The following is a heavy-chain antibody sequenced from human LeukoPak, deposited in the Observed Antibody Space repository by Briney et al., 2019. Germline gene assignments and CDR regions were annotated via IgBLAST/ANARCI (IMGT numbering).Heavy chain of an antibody. V-gene: IGHV3-23*01. CDR1: GFTFSSYA. CDR2: ISGSGGST. D-gene: IGHD2/OR15-2a*01. CDR3: ANLKVPKTYYYYYYMDV. Sequence: GGSLRLSCAASGFTFSSYAMSWVRQAPGKGLEWVSAISGSGGSTYYADSVKGRFTISRDNSKNTLYLQMNSLRAEDTAVYYCANLKVPKTYYYYYYMDVWGKGTTVTVSS. J-gene: IGHJ6*03.